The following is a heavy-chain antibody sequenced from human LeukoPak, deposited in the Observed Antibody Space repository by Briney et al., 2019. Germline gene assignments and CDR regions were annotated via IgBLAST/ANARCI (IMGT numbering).Heavy chain of an antibody. D-gene: IGHD1-26*01. V-gene: IGHV4-59*01. Sequence: PSKTLSLTCTVSGGSISSYYWSWIRQPPGKGLEWIGYIYYSGSTNYNPSLKSRVTISVDTSKNQFSLKLSSVTAADTAVYYCARVSGSYRNFDYWGQGTLVTVSS. CDR3: ARVSGSYRNFDY. CDR2: IYYSGST. J-gene: IGHJ4*02. CDR1: GGSISSYY.